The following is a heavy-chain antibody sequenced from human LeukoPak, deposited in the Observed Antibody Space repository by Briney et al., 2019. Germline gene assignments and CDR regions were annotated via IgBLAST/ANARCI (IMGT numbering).Heavy chain of an antibody. Sequence: GGSLRLSCVVSGLTFSSYAMTWVRQAPGKGLEWVSAISGSGGSTYYADSVKGWFTISRDNSKNTLYLQMSSLRDEDTAVYYCAKDESAMDVWGQGTTVTVSS. CDR1: GLTFSSYA. J-gene: IGHJ6*02. V-gene: IGHV3-23*01. CDR3: AKDESAMDV. CDR2: ISGSGGST.